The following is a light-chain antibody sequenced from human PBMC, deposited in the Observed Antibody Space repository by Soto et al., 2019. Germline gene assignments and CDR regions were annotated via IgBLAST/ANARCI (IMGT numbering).Light chain of an antibody. J-gene: IGKJ1*01. CDR3: QQRANWPGT. Sequence: EIVMTQSPATLSVSPGERATLSCRASQSVSSNLAWYQQKPGQAPRLLIYGASTRATGIPARFSGSGSGTEFTLTISSLQSEDFAVYYCQQRANWPGTFGQGTRVETK. CDR1: QSVSSN. V-gene: IGKV3-15*01. CDR2: GAS.